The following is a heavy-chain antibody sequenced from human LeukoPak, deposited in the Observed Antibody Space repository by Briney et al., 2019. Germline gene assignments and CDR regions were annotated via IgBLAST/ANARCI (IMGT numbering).Heavy chain of an antibody. J-gene: IGHJ3*02. CDR3: ARAHCSSTSCYSGYAFDI. V-gene: IGHV1-69*05. CDR1: GGTFSSYA. CDR2: IIPIFGTA. D-gene: IGHD2-2*01. Sequence: SVKVSCKASGGTFSSYAISWVRQAPGQGLEWMGGIIPIFGTANYAQKFQGRVTITTDESTSIAYMELSSLRSEDTAVYYCARAHCSSTSCYSGYAFDIWGQGTMVTVSS.